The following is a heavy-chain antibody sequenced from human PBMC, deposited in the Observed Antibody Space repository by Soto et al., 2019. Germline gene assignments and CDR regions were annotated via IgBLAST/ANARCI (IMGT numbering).Heavy chain of an antibody. CDR2: IYWDGDK. J-gene: IGHJ4*02. Sequence: QITLKESGPTLVKPTQTLTLTCTFSGFSLSTSGVGVGWIRQPPGKALEWLALIYWDGDKRYSPSLKRRLTLTKDXXEXQXXLTMSTVDRVDTATYYCAHSGWHNIVNDPTFYFDYWGQGTLVTVSS. V-gene: IGHV2-5*02. CDR3: AHSGWHNIVNDPTFYFDY. CDR1: GFSLSTSGVG. D-gene: IGHD3-16*01.